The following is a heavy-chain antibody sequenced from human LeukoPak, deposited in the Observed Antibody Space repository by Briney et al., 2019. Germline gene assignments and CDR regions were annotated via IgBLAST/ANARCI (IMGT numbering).Heavy chain of an antibody. CDR3: ARHVIGGVKAFDI. J-gene: IGHJ3*02. D-gene: IGHD3-16*01. CDR1: GGSFSGYY. Sequence: PSETLSLTCAVYGGSFSGYYWSWIRQPPGKGLEWIGEINHSGSTNYNPSLKSRVTISVDTSKNQFSLKLSSVTAADTAVFYCARHVIGGVKAFDIWGQGTLVTVSS. CDR2: INHSGST. V-gene: IGHV4-34*01.